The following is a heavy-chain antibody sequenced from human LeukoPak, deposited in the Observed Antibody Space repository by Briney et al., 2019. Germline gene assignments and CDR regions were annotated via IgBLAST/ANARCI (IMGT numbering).Heavy chain of an antibody. V-gene: IGHV3-15*01. J-gene: IGHJ4*02. CDR1: GFTFSNGW. D-gene: IGHD1-26*01. Sequence: GGPVRLSCGACGFTFSNGWMSGVRQAPGKGVEWVGRIKSKNDGGTTDYAAPVKGRFTISRDNSKNTLYLQMNSLKTEDTAVYYCTADRSGSYYADYWRQGTLVTVSS. CDR2: IKSKNDGGTT. CDR3: TADRSGSYYADY.